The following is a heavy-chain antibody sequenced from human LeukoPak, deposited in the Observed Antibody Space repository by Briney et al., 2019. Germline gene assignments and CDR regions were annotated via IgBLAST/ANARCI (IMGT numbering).Heavy chain of an antibody. J-gene: IGHJ5*02. CDR1: GYTFTSYY. CDR2: INPSGGST. V-gene: IGHV1-46*01. CDR3: ARSVHKSWFDP. Sequence: ASVTVSCKASGYTFTSYYMHWVRQAPGQGLEWMGIINPSGGSTSYAQKFQGRVTMTRDMSTSTVYMELSSLRSEDTAVYYCARSVHKSWFDPWGQGTLVTVSS.